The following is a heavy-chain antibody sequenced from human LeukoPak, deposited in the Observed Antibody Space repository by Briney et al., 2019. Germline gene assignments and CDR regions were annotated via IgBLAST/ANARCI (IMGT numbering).Heavy chain of an antibody. V-gene: IGHV4-34*01. J-gene: IGHJ4*02. CDR2: INHSGST. CDR3: ARARAYAARRYFDY. Sequence: SETLSLTCAVYGGSFSGYYWSWIRQPPGKGLEWIGEINHSGSTNYNPSLKSRVTISVDTSKNQFSLKLSSVTAADTAVYYCARARAYAARRYFDYWGQGTLVTVSS. CDR1: GGSFSGYY. D-gene: IGHD6-6*01.